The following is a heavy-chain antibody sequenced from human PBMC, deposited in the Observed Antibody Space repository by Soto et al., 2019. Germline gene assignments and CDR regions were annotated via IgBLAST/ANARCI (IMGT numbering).Heavy chain of an antibody. CDR3: VRELGLAY. CDR2: INKDGSQK. CDR1: GFALSNYW. D-gene: IGHD7-27*01. Sequence: LRLSCAASGFALSNYWMTWVRQAPGKGLEWVANINKDGSQKNYVDSVKGRFTIARDNGQNSLSLQINSLRVEDTAVYYCVRELGLAYWGQGALVTVSS. V-gene: IGHV3-7*03. J-gene: IGHJ4*02.